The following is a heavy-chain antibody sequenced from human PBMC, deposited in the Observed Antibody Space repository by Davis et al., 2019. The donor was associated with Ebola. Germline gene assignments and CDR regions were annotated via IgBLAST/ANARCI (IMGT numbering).Heavy chain of an antibody. CDR3: AHNSTLSALDL. CDR1: GGSISNYY. D-gene: IGHD2/OR15-2a*01. CDR2: VYYAGSP. J-gene: IGHJ3*01. Sequence: PGGSLRLSCTVSGGSISNYYWSWLRQSPGKGLEWIGNVYYAGSPTYNPSFKDRAIISVDTSKTHFSLKLTSLTAADTAMYFCAHNSTLSALDLWGPGTMIIVSS. V-gene: IGHV4-59*12.